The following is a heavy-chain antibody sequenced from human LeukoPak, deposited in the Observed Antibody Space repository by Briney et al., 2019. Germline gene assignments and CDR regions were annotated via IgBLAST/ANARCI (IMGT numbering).Heavy chain of an antibody. CDR1: GFTFSLYW. J-gene: IGHJ4*02. D-gene: IGHD4-17*01. Sequence: GGSLRLSCVASGFTFSLYWMTWVRQAPGKGLEWVANIKHDGSEKYYVDSVKGRFTISRDNAKNSLYLQMNSLRAEDTAVYYCASHGDYLPDYFDYWGQGTLVTVSS. CDR3: ASHGDYLPDYFDY. V-gene: IGHV3-7*01. CDR2: IKHDGSEK.